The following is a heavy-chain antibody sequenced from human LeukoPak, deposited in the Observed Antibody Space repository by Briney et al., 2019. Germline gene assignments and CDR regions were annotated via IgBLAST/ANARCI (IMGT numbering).Heavy chain of an antibody. D-gene: IGHD3-22*01. V-gene: IGHV4-59*01. J-gene: IGHJ4*02. CDR1: GGSISSYY. Sequence: SETLSLTCTVSGGSISSYYWSWIRQPPGKGLEWIGYIYYSGSTNYNPSLKSRVTISVDTPKNQFSLKLSSVTAADTAVYYCARVRYDSSGYYFDYWGQGTLVTVSS. CDR3: ARVRYDSSGYYFDY. CDR2: IYYSGST.